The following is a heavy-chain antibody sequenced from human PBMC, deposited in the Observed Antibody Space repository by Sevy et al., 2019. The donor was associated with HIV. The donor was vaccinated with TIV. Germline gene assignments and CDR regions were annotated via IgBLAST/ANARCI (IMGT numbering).Heavy chain of an antibody. D-gene: IGHD6-19*01. J-gene: IGHJ4*02. Sequence: GESLKISCKGSAYTFTTHWIGWVRQMPGKGLEWMGIMSPGDSDPRYSPSFQGQVPMSVDKSVCTAYLQWHSLETSDTAIYYCARLDSYSIGWSPRYYFDYWGQGTLVTVSS. CDR2: MSPGDSDP. CDR1: AYTFTTHW. CDR3: ARLDSYSIGWSPRYYFDY. V-gene: IGHV5-51*01.